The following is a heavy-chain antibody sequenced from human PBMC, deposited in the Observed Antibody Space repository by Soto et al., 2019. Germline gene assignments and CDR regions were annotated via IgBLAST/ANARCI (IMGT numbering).Heavy chain of an antibody. D-gene: IGHD6-6*01. J-gene: IGHJ5*02. V-gene: IGHV4-4*02. CDR3: ARSTLLIAARWFDP. CDR1: GDSISSSNW. Sequence: SETLSLTCAVSGDSISSSNWWSWVRQPPGKGLEWIGEIYHSGSTNYNPSLKSRVTISVDKSKNQFSLKLSSVTAADTAVYYCARSTLLIAARWFDPWGQGTLVTVSS. CDR2: IYHSGST.